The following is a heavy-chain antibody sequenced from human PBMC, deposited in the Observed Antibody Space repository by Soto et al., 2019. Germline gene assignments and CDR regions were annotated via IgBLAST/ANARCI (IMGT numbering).Heavy chain of an antibody. CDR1: GGSISSYY. V-gene: IGHV4-59*01. J-gene: IGHJ5*02. Sequence: QVQLQESGPGLVKPSETLSLTCTVSGGSISSYYWSWIRQPPGKGLEWIGYIYYSGSTNYNPSLKSRVTISVDTSKNQFSLKLSSVTAADTAVYYCAKLSRPPGWFDPWGQGTLVTVSS. CDR3: AKLSRPPGWFDP. CDR2: IYYSGST.